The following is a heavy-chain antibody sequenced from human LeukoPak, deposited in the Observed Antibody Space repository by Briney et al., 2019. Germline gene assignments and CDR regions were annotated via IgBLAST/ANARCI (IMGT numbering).Heavy chain of an antibody. D-gene: IGHD6-13*01. Sequence: GGSLRLSCEVSGFTFSSYGMHWVRQAPGKGLEWVAVIWYDGSNKYYADSVKGRFTISRDNSKNTLYLQMNSLRAEDTAVYYCASHGDGGGIAAAGTQHWGQGTLVTVSS. V-gene: IGHV3-33*08. J-gene: IGHJ4*02. CDR1: GFTFSSYG. CDR3: ASHGDGGGIAAAGTQH. CDR2: IWYDGSNK.